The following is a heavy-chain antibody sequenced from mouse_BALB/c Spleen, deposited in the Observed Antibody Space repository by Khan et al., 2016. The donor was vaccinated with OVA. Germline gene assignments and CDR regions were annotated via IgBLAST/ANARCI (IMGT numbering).Heavy chain of an antibody. CDR3: ARDYWFAF. CDR1: GFTFSNYA. V-gene: IGHV5-6-5*01. J-gene: IGHJ3*01. CDR2: VSSGDST. Sequence: EVELVESGGGLVQPGGSLKLSCAASGFTFSNYAMSWVRQTPEKRLEWVASVSSGDSTYYPDSVKGRFTISRDNARNIPYLQMSSLRSEDTAMYCCARDYWFAFWGQGTLVTVSA.